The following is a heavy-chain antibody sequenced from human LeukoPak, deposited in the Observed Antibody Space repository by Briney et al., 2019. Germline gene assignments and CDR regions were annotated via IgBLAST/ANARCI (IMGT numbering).Heavy chain of an antibody. V-gene: IGHV3-48*03. D-gene: IGHD3-10*01. CDR2: TI. CDR3: ARRDYYGSGSYYYYYGMDV. J-gene: IGHJ6*02. Sequence: TIYYADSVKGRFTVSRDNAKNSLFLQMNSLRVEDTALYYCARRDYYGSGSYYYYYGMDVWGQGTMVTVSS.